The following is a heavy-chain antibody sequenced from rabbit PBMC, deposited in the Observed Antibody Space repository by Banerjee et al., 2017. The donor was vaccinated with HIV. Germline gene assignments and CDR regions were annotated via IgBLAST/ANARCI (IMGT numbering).Heavy chain of an antibody. Sequence: QEQLEESGGDLVKPGASLTLTCTASGFDFSSSYWICWVRQAPGKGLEWIGCIYGALSGNSYYASWAKGRFTISKTSSPTVTLQMTSLTAADTATYFCARVGYDGVDGHDYVMNGYNFNLWGPGTLVTVS. V-gene: IGHV1S45*01. CDR2: IYGALSGNS. CDR1: GFDFSSSYW. D-gene: IGHD4-2*01. CDR3: ARVGYDGVDGHDYVMNGYNFNL. J-gene: IGHJ4*01.